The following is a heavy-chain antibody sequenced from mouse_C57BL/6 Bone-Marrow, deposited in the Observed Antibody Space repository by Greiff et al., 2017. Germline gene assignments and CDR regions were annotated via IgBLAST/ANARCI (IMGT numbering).Heavy chain of an antibody. V-gene: IGHV14-4*01. CDR1: GFNINDDY. CDR3: TAAVDY. Sequence: EVKLVEPGAELVRPGASVKLSCTASGFNINDDYMHWVKQRPEQGLEWIGWIDPENGDTEYASKFQGKATITAATSSNTAYLQLSSLTSEDTAVSYCTAAVDYWGQGTTVTVSS. CDR2: IDPENGDT. J-gene: IGHJ2*01.